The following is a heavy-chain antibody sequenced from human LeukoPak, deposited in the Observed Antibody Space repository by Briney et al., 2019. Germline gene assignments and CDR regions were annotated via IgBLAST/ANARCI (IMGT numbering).Heavy chain of an antibody. Sequence: WGSLRLSCAASGFTFSSYAMHWVRQAPGKGLEYVSAISSNGGSTYYANSVKGRFTISRDNSKNTLYLQMGSLRAEDMAVYYCARDYRFYYYYYMDVWGKGTTVTISS. J-gene: IGHJ6*03. CDR3: ARDYRFYYYYYMDV. V-gene: IGHV3-64*01. D-gene: IGHD3-16*02. CDR2: ISSNGGST. CDR1: GFTFSSYA.